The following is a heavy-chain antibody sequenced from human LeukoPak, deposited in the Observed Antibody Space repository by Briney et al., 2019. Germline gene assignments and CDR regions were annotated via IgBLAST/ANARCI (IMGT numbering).Heavy chain of an antibody. V-gene: IGHV1-2*02. CDR3: ATRQDYSGSYYFNY. D-gene: IGHD1-26*01. CDR2: INPNSGGT. J-gene: IGHJ4*02. Sequence: ASVKVSCKASGYTFTGYYMHWVRQAPGQGLEWMGWINPNSGGTNYAQKFQGRVTMTRGTSISTAYMELSRLRSDDTAVYYCATRQDYSGSYYFNYWGQGTLVTVSS. CDR1: GYTFTGYY.